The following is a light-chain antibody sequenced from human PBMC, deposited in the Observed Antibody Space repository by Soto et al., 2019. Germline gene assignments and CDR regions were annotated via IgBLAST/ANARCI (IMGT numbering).Light chain of an antibody. J-gene: IGLJ2*01. CDR1: SGSIASNY. V-gene: IGLV6-57*02. CDR3: QSYDSSNQV. CDR2: EDN. Sequence: NFMLTQPHSVSESPGKTVTISCTGSSGSIASNYVQWYPQRPGSAPTTVIYEDNQRPSGVPDRFSGSIDSSSNSASLTISGLKTEDEADYCCQSYDSSNQVFGGGTKLTVL.